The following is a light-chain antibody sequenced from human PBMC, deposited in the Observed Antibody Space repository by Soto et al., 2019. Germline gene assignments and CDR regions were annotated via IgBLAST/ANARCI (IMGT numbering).Light chain of an antibody. J-gene: IGKJ1*01. V-gene: IGKV4-1*01. CDR1: QSGVNSSDNKKY. Sequence: DIVMTQSPHSLAVALGERATINCKCSQSGVNSSDNKKYLAWYQQKPGQPPQPLIYWASTRESGVPDRFSGSGSGTDFTLTISSLQAEDVAVYFCQQYYSIPRTFGQGTTVDIK. CDR2: WAS. CDR3: QQYYSIPRT.